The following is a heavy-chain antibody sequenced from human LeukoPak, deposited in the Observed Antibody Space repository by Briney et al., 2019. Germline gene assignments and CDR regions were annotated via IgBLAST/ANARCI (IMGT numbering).Heavy chain of an antibody. CDR3: ARRVGGGPFDY. Sequence: SETLSLTCTVSGGSISSSSYYWGWIRQPPGKGLEWIGYIYYSGSTNYNPSLKSRVTISVDTSKNQFSLKLSSVTAADTAVYYCARRVGGGPFDYWGQGTLVTVSS. CDR2: IYYSGST. J-gene: IGHJ4*02. CDR1: GGSISSSSYY. D-gene: IGHD3-16*01. V-gene: IGHV4-61*05.